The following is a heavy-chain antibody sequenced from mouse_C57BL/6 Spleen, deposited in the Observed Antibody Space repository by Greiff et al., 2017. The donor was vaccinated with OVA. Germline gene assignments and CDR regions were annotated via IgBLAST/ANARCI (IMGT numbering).Heavy chain of an antibody. J-gene: IGHJ4*01. Sequence: QVQLQQPGAELVRPGSSVKLSCKASGYTFTSYWMDWVKQRPGQGLEWIGNIYPSDSETHYNQKFKDKATLTVDKSSSTAYMQLSSLTSEDSAVYYCAREDSSGYDAMDYWGQGTSVTVSS. CDR1: GYTFTSYW. CDR2: IYPSDSET. D-gene: IGHD3-2*02. V-gene: IGHV1-61*01. CDR3: AREDSSGYDAMDY.